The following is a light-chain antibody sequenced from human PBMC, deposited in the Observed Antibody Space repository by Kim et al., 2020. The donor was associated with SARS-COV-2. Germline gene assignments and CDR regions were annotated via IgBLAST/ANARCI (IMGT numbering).Light chain of an antibody. CDR1: QSLVYSDGNTY. J-gene: IGKJ4*01. V-gene: IGKV2-30*01. Sequence: DVVMTQSPLSLPVTLGQPASISCRSSQSLVYSDGNTYLNWFQQRPGQSPRRLIYKVSNRDSGVPDRFSGSGSGTDFTLKISRVEAEDVGVFYGMKMTHWPQAVGGGTKEDIK. CDR3: MKMTHWPQA. CDR2: KVS.